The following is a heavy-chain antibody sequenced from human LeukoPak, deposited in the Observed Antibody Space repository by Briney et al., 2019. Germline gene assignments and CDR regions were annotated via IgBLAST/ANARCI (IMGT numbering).Heavy chain of an antibody. D-gene: IGHD1-1*01. CDR1: GGAVSSSKW. CDR3: ARADIPTGGPRLET. J-gene: IGHJ5*02. V-gene: IGHV4-4*02. Sequence: SETLSRTYALSGGAVSSSKWWTLVRQPPGKGLALIGETYHSGRTNYNPSLKSRVTLSVDKSTNQFSLKVSSVTAADTAVYYCARADIPTGGPRLETWGQGTLVTVSS. CDR2: TYHSGRT.